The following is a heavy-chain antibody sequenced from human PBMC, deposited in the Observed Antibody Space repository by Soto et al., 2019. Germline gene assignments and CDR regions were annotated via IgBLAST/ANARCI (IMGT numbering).Heavy chain of an antibody. Sequence: GASVKGSCKGSGGTFSSYAISWVRQAPWQGVEWMGGIIPIFGTANYAQKFQGRVTITADESTSTAYMELSSLRSEDTAVYYCARDYYDILTGYYINYYYGMDVWGQGTTVTVSS. J-gene: IGHJ6*02. V-gene: IGHV1-69*13. CDR2: IIPIFGTA. D-gene: IGHD3-9*01. CDR3: ARDYYDILTGYYINYYYGMDV. CDR1: GGTFSSYA.